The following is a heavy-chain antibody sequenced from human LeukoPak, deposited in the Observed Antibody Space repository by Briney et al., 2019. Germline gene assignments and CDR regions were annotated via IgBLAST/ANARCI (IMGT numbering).Heavy chain of an antibody. J-gene: IGHJ4*02. V-gene: IGHV4-31*03. D-gene: IGHD3-22*01. CDR1: GCSISSGGYY. Sequence: PSETLSLTCTVSGCSISSGGYYWSWIRQHPGKGLEWIGYIYYSGSTYYNPSLKSRVTISVDTSKNHFSLKLSSVTAADTAVYYCARDRVNYYDSSGYSHFFDYWGQGTLVTVSS. CDR2: IYYSGST. CDR3: ARDRVNYYDSSGYSHFFDY.